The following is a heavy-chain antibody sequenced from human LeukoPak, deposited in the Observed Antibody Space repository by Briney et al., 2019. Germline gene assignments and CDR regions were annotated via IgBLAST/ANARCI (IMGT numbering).Heavy chain of an antibody. V-gene: IGHV3-74*01. CDR2: INSDGSST. Sequence: GGSLRLSCAASGFTFSNYWMHWVRQAPGRGWVWGSCINSDGSSTTYADSVKGRFTIYRDNAKNTMYLQMNSLRAEDTAVYYCVRAKGEYQLLMRHWGQGTLVTVSS. CDR1: GFTFSNYW. J-gene: IGHJ4*02. D-gene: IGHD2-2*01. CDR3: VRAKGEYQLLMRH.